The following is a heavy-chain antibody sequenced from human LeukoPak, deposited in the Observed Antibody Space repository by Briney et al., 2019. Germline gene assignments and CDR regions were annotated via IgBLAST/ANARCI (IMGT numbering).Heavy chain of an antibody. CDR1: GFTVSSNY. V-gene: IGHV3-53*01. CDR2: FYSGGST. Sequence: PGGSLRLSCAASGFTVSSNYMSWVRQAPGKGLEWVSVFYSGGSTYYADSVKGRFTISRDNSKNTLYLQMNSLRAEDTAVYYCARAGGISAAAFVDVWGEGTTVTASS. D-gene: IGHD6-25*01. CDR3: ARAGGISAAAFVDV. J-gene: IGHJ6*04.